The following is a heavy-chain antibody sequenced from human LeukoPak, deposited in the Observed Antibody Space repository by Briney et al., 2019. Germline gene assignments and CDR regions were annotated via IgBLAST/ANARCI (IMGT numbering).Heavy chain of an antibody. V-gene: IGHV3-15*01. J-gene: IGHJ4*02. CDR2: IKSKSDGGPI. Sequence: GGSLRLSCVGSGFTFSDAWMSWVRQAPGNGLEWVGRIKSKSDGGPIDYAAPVKGRFTISRDDSRNPLYLQMNSLKTEDTAVYYCTTRRQDGWWGQGTLVTVS. D-gene: IGHD2-15*01. CDR3: TTRRQDGW. CDR1: GFTFSDAW.